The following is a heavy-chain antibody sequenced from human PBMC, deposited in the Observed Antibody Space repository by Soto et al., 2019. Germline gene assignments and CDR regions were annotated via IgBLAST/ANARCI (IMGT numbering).Heavy chain of an antibody. CDR2: IFFSGNT. Sequence: SETLSLTCTVSGGSILNGGHYWTWIRQHPGKGLEWIGRIFFSGNTHYNPALKSRLTFSLDTAKNQFSLKLTSVTAADTAIYYCARDNYGGMLDLWGQGTMVTV. J-gene: IGHJ4*02. CDR1: GGSILNGGHY. CDR3: ARDNYGGMLDL. V-gene: IGHV4-31*03. D-gene: IGHD4-17*01.